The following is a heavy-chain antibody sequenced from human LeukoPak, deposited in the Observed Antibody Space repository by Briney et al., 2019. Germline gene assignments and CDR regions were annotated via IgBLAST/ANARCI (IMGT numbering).Heavy chain of an antibody. D-gene: IGHD6-6*01. V-gene: IGHV4-59*01. Sequence: PSETLSLTCTVSGGSISSYYWSWIRQPPGKGLEWIGYIYYSGSTNYNPSLKSRVTISVDTSKNQFSLKLSSVTAADTAVYYCARRVSSSSSIDYWVQVTLVTVSS. CDR1: GGSISSYY. CDR3: ARRVSSSSSIDY. CDR2: IYYSGST. J-gene: IGHJ4*02.